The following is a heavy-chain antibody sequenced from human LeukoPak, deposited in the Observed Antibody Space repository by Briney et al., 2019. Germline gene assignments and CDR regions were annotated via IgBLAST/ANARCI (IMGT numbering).Heavy chain of an antibody. J-gene: IGHJ6*02. CDR1: GGSISSYY. CDR3: ARYSNRREYGMDV. V-gene: IGHV4-4*07. Sequence: PSETLSLTCTVSGGSISSYYWSWLRQPAGKGLEWIGRIYTSGSTNYNPSLKSRVTMSVDTSKNQFSLKLSSVTAADTAVYYCARYSNRREYGMDVWGQGTTVTVSS. D-gene: IGHD6-13*01. CDR2: IYTSGST.